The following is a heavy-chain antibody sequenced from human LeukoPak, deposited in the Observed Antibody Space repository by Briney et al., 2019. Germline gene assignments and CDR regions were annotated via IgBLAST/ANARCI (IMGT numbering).Heavy chain of an antibody. D-gene: IGHD3-9*01. V-gene: IGHV3-48*01. CDR1: GFTFSSYS. Sequence: GESLKISCAASGFTFSSYSMNWVRQAPGKGLEWVSYISSSSSTIYYADSVKGRFTISRDNAKNSLYLQMNSLRAEDTAVYYCARDLTGYARYFDYWGQGTLVTVSS. CDR2: ISSSSSTI. CDR3: ARDLTGYARYFDY. J-gene: IGHJ4*02.